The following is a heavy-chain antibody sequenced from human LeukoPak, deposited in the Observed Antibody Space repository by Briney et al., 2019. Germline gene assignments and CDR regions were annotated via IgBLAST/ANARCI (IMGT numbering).Heavy chain of an antibody. CDR2: IWYDGSNK. CDR3: ARESSEMAPVLDY. Sequence: GRSLRLSCAASGFTFSSYGMHWVRQAPGKGLEWVAVIWYDGSNKYYADSVKGRFTISRDNSKNTLYLQMNSLRAEDTAVYYCARESSEMAPVLDYWGQGTLVTVSS. CDR1: GFTFSSYG. V-gene: IGHV3-33*01. D-gene: IGHD6-25*01. J-gene: IGHJ4*02.